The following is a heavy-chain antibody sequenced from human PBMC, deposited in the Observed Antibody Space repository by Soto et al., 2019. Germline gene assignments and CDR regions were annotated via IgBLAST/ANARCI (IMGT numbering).Heavy chain of an antibody. CDR3: ARVGASQWLQSYPFDI. CDR1: GYTFTSYD. Sequence: ASVKVSCKASGYTFTSYDINWVRQATGQGLEWMGWMNPNSGNTGYAQKFQGRVTMTRNTSISTAYMELSSLRSEDTAVYYCARVGASQWLQSYPFDIWGQGTMVTVSS. J-gene: IGHJ3*02. D-gene: IGHD5-12*01. CDR2: MNPNSGNT. V-gene: IGHV1-8*01.